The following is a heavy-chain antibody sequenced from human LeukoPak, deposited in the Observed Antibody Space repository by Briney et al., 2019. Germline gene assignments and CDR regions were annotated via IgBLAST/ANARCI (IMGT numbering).Heavy chain of an antibody. D-gene: IGHD3-22*01. V-gene: IGHV4-59*01. CDR2: IYYSGST. CDR3: ARASGGYYNNWFDP. CDR1: GGSLGTYY. J-gene: IGHJ5*02. Sequence: PSETLSLTCTVSGGSLGTYYWSWIRQPPGKGLEWMGYIYYSGSTNYNPSLKSRVTISVDTSKNQFSLKLNSVTAADTAVYYCARASGGYYNNWFDPWGQGTLVTVSS.